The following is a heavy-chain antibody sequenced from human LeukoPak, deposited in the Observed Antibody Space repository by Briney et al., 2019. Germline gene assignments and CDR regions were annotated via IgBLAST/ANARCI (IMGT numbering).Heavy chain of an antibody. CDR1: GYTFTSYG. CDR2: ISAYNGNT. J-gene: IGHJ4*02. D-gene: IGHD3-3*01. V-gene: IGHV1-18*01. CDR3: ARDGPYYDFWSGYPVGY. Sequence: GASVKVSFKASGYTFTSYGISWVRQAPGQGLEWMGWISAYNGNTNYAQKLQGRVTMTTDTSTSTAYMELRSLRSDDTAAYYCARDGPYYDFWSGYPVGYWGQGTLVTVSS.